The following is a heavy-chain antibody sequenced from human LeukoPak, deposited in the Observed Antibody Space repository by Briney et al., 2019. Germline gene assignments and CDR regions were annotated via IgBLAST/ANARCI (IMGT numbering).Heavy chain of an antibody. J-gene: IGHJ6*04. CDR3: ARLARLSLIRGVTGYHSLDV. V-gene: IGHV4-59*01. D-gene: IGHD3-10*01. CDR1: SGPTNSFY. CDR2: IYYSGTT. Sequence: SETLSLTCTVSSGPTNSFYWSWIRQPPGGGLEWIGYIYYSGTTNYNPSLKSRVTISIDTSKNQFSLKLSSVTAADTAVYYCARLARLSLIRGVTGYHSLDVWGKGTKVTVSS.